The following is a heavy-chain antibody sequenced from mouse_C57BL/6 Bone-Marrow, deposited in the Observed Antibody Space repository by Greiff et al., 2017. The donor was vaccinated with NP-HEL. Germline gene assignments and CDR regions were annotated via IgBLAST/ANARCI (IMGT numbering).Heavy chain of an antibody. CDR2: IWRGGST. V-gene: IGHV2-2*01. CDR1: GFSLTSYG. CDR3: AGRFWFAY. J-gene: IGHJ3*01. Sequence: QVQLQQSGPGLVQPSQSLSITCTVSGFSLTSYGVHWVRQSPGKGLEWLGVIWRGGSTDYNAAFISRLSISKDNSKSQVFFKMNSLQADDTAIYYCAGRFWFAYWGQGTLVTVSA.